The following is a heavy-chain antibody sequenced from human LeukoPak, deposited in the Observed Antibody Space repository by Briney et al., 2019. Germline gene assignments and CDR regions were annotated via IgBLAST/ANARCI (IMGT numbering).Heavy chain of an antibody. J-gene: IGHJ4*02. CDR3: ARDHRGSYYAGFDY. D-gene: IGHD1-26*01. CDR2: IKQDGSEK. CDR1: GFTFSSYW. Sequence: GGSLRLSCAASGFTFSSYWMSWVRQAPGKGLGWVANIKQDGSEKYYVDSVKGRFTISRDNAKNSLYLQMNSLRAEDTAVYYCARDHRGSYYAGFDYWGQGTLVTVSS. V-gene: IGHV3-7*01.